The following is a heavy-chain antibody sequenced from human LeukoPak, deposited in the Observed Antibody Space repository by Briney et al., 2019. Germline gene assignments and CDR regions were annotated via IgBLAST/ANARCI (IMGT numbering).Heavy chain of an antibody. CDR2: IYTSGST. CDR3: ARAIYDYVWGSYLDY. J-gene: IGHJ4*02. Sequence: SQTLSLTCTVSGGSISGGSYYWSWIRQPAGKGLEWMGRIYTSGSTNYNPSLKSRVTISVDTSKNQFSLKLSSVTAADTAVYYCARAIYDYVWGSYLDYWGQGTLVTVSS. V-gene: IGHV4-61*02. CDR1: GGSISGGSYY. D-gene: IGHD3-16*02.